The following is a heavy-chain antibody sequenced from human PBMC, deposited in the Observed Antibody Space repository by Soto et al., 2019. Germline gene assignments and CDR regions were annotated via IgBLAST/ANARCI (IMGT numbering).Heavy chain of an antibody. CDR3: ARYSYGYAVFDY. J-gene: IGHJ4*02. CDR1: GGSISSYY. Sequence: SETLSLTCTVSGGSISSYYWSWIRQPPGKGLEWIGYIYYSGSTNYNPSLKSRVTISVDTSKNQFSLKLSSVTAADTAVYYCARYSYGYAVFDYWGQGTLVTVSS. CDR2: IYYSGST. D-gene: IGHD5-18*01. V-gene: IGHV4-59*01.